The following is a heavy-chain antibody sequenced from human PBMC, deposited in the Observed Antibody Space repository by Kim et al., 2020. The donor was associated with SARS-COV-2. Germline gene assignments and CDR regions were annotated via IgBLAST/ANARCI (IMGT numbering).Heavy chain of an antibody. CDR3: ARVPYGDYRGYFDY. V-gene: IGHV1-18*01. J-gene: IGHJ4*02. Sequence: AQNLKGRVTLTSDTSTHTVYMEVRGLRSDDTAVYYCARVPYGDYRGYFDYWGQGTLVTVSS. D-gene: IGHD4-17*01.